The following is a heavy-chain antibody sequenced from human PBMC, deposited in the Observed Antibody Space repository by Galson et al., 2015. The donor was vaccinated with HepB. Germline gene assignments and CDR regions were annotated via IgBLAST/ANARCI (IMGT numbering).Heavy chain of an antibody. J-gene: IGHJ6*02. D-gene: IGHD3-9*01. V-gene: IGHV1-69*13. CDR1: GGTFSSYA. CDR3: ARYQGLRYFDWLLNYYGMDV. Sequence: SVKVSCKASGGTFSSYAISWVRQAPGQGLEWMGGIIPIFGTANYAQKFQGRVTITADESTSTAYMELSSLRSEDTAVYYCARYQGLRYFDWLLNYYGMDVWGQGTTVTVSS. CDR2: IIPIFGTA.